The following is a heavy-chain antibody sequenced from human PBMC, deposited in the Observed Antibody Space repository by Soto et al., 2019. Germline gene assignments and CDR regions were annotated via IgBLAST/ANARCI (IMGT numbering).Heavy chain of an antibody. V-gene: IGHV1-69*02. CDR1: GGTFSSYT. D-gene: IGHD5-12*01. CDR3: ARSNSGYEYLDYYYYYYMDV. CDR2: IIPILGIA. Sequence: QVQLVQSGAEVKKPGSSVKVSCKASGGTFSSYTISWVRQAPGQGLEWMGRIIPILGIANYAQKFQGRVTITADKSTSTDYMELSSLRSEDTAVYYCARSNSGYEYLDYYYYYYMDVWGKGHTVTVSS. J-gene: IGHJ6*03.